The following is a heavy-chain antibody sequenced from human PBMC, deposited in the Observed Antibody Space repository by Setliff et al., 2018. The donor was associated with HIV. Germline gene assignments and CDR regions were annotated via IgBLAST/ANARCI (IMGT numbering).Heavy chain of an antibody. CDR2: IKRSVDSG. Sequence: GGSLRLSCAASGFSFPDAWMNWVRQAPGKGLEWVGRIKRSVDSGNSVPVSDRFIISRDDSKNTVYLQMNGLKAEDTAVYYCTARIVTTNEHWGRFTISRDNAKNSLYLQMNSLRAEDTAVYYCARWNWARFDYWGQGSPVTVSS. CDR1: GFSFPDAW. V-gene: IGHV3-15*01. CDR3: TARIVTTNEHWGRFTISRDNAKNSLYLQMNSLRAEDTAVYYCARWNWARFDY. D-gene: IGHD3-10*01. J-gene: IGHJ4*02.